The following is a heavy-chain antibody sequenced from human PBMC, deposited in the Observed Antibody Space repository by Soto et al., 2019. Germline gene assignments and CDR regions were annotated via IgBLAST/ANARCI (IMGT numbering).Heavy chain of an antibody. Sequence: ASVKVSCKDSGYAFTSYAMHWVRQAPGQRLEWMGWINAGNGNTKYSQKFQGRVTITRDTSASTAYMELSSLRSEDTAVYYCARDSMTTVTTDDYYYMDVWGKGTTVTVSS. CDR1: GYAFTSYA. J-gene: IGHJ6*03. V-gene: IGHV1-3*01. D-gene: IGHD4-17*01. CDR3: ARDSMTTVTTDDYYYMDV. CDR2: INAGNGNT.